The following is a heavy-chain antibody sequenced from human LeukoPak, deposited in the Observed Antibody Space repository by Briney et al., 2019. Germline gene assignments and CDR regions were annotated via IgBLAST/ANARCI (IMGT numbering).Heavy chain of an antibody. Sequence: GASVKVSCKASGYTFTSYDINWVRQATGQGLEWMGWINPNSGNTGYAQTFQGRVTMTRNTAISTAYMELSSLRSEDTAVYYCARGSRGYYDSSGYYYEDDAFDIWGQGTMVTVSS. V-gene: IGHV1-8*01. CDR3: ARGSRGYYDSSGYYYEDDAFDI. D-gene: IGHD3-22*01. J-gene: IGHJ3*02. CDR1: GYTFTSYD. CDR2: INPNSGNT.